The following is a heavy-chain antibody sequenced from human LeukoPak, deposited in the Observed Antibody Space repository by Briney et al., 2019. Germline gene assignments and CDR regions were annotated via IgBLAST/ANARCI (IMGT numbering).Heavy chain of an antibody. CDR1: GGSISSYY. V-gene: IGHV4-59*08. CDR2: IYYSGST. D-gene: IGHD3-10*01. Sequence: SETLSLTCTVSGGSISSYYWSWIRQPPGSGLEWIAYIYYSGSTNYNPSLKSRVTISVDTSRNQFSLKMSSVTAADTAVYYCARHWEYGSGNYPLDYWGQGTLVTVSS. CDR3: ARHWEYGSGNYPLDY. J-gene: IGHJ4*02.